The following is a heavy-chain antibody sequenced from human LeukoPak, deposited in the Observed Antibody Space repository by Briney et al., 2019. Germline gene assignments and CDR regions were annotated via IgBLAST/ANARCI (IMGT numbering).Heavy chain of an antibody. CDR1: GFTFSDFY. CDR3: AKDIRVEYYYGMDV. V-gene: IGHV3-11*01. Sequence: GGSLRLSCAASGFTFSDFYMSWVRKAPGKGLEWVSYITTSGSTLYYADSVKGRFTISRDNAKNSLYLQMNSLRAEDTALYYCAKDIRVEYYYGMDVWGQGTTVTVSS. CDR2: ITTSGSTL. D-gene: IGHD1-14*01. J-gene: IGHJ6*02.